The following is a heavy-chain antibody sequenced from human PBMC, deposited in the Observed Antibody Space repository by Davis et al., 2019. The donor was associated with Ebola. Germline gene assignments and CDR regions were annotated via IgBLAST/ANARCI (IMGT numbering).Heavy chain of an antibody. CDR2: MNPNSGNT. Sequence: ASVKVSCKASGYTFTSYDINWVRQATGQGLEWMGWMNPNSGNTGYAQKFQGRVTITADKSTSTAYMELSSLRSEDTAVYYCATSGSYYDWFDPWGQGTLVTVSS. V-gene: IGHV1-8*01. J-gene: IGHJ5*02. CDR1: GYTFTSYD. D-gene: IGHD1-26*01. CDR3: ATSGSYYDWFDP.